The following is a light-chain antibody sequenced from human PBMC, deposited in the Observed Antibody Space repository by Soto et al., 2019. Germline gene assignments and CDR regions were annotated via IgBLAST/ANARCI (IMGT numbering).Light chain of an antibody. CDR1: SSNIGAGHV. CDR3: QSYDNGLSASV. CDR2: GSS. J-gene: IGLJ2*01. Sequence: QSVLTQPPSVSGATGQGVTISCTGGSSNIGAGHVVHWYQQFPGRAPNLLIYGSSNRPSGVPDRFSGSKSGTSASLAITGLQAEDEAHYYCQSYDNGLSASVFGGGTKVTVL. V-gene: IGLV1-40*01.